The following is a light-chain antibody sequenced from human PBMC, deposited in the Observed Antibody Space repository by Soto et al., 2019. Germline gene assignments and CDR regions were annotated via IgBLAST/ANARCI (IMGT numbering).Light chain of an antibody. CDR3: QQYNSWT. CDR1: QSISSW. J-gene: IGKJ1*01. CDR2: KAS. V-gene: IGKV1-5*03. Sequence: DIQMTQSPSTLSASVGDRVTITCRASQSISSWLAWYQQKPGKAPKLLIYKASSLESGVPSRFSGSGSGTEFTHTISSLQPDDFAIYYCQQYNSWTFGQGTKVEIK.